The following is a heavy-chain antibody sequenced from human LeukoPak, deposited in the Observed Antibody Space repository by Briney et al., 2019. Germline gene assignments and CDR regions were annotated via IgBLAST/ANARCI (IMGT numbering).Heavy chain of an antibody. CDR2: IYHSGST. J-gene: IGHJ5*02. D-gene: IGHD5-12*01. CDR1: GYSISSGYY. Sequence: SETLSLTCAVSGYSISSGYYWGCIRQPPGKGLEWIGSIYHSGSTYYNPSLKSRVTISVDTSKNQFSLKLSSVTAADTAVYYCAREWISGYNWFDPWGQGTLVTVSS. CDR3: AREWISGYNWFDP. V-gene: IGHV4-38-2*02.